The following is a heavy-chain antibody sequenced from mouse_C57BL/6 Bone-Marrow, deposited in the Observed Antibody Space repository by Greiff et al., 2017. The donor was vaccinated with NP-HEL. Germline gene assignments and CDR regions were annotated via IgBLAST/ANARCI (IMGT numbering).Heavy chain of an antibody. J-gene: IGHJ3*01. CDR1: GYAFTNYL. CDR3: ARSPIYYGYDKGLAY. CDR2: INPGSGGT. V-gene: IGHV1-54*01. D-gene: IGHD2-2*01. Sequence: QVQLKESGAELVRPGTSVKVSCKASGYAFTNYLIEWVKQRPGQGLEWIGVINPGSGGTNYNEKFKGKATLTADKSSSTAYMQLSSLTSEDSAVYFCARSPIYYGYDKGLAYWGQGTLVTVSA.